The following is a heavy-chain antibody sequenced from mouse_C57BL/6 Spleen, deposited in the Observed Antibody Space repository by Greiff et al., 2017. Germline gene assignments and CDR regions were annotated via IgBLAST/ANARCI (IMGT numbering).Heavy chain of an antibody. Sequence: VQLQQSGPELVKPGASVKISCKASGYAFRSSWMNWVKQRPGKGLEWIGRIYPGDGDTNYNGKFKGKATLTADKSSSTAYMQLSSQTSEDSAVYFCARPTPSMDYWGQGTSVTVSS. D-gene: IGHD2-10*01. J-gene: IGHJ4*01. CDR3: ARPTPSMDY. CDR1: GYAFRSSW. CDR2: IYPGDGDT. V-gene: IGHV1-82*01.